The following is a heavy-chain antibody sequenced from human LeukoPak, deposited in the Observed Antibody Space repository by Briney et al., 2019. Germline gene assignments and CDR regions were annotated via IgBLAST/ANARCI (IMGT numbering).Heavy chain of an antibody. CDR2: ISSSSDYI. Sequence: GSLRLPCAASGFTFSSYSMNWVRQAPGKGLEWVSSISSSSDYIYYADSVKGRFTISRDNAKSSLYLQMNSLRAEDTAVYYCARVGYCSGGSCYYYYYGMDVWGQGTTVTVSS. V-gene: IGHV3-21*01. CDR3: ARVGYCSGGSCYYYYYGMDV. CDR1: GFTFSSYS. J-gene: IGHJ6*02. D-gene: IGHD2-15*01.